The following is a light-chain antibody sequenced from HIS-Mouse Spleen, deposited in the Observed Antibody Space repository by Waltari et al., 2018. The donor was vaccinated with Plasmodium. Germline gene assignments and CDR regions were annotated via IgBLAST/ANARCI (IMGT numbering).Light chain of an antibody. J-gene: IGLJ3*02. CDR1: VLAKKY. CDR3: YSAADNNLV. CDR2: KDS. Sequence: SYELTQPSSVSVSPGQTARITCSGDVLAKKYARWFQQKPGQAPVLVIYKDSERPSGIPERLSGSSSGTTVTFTISGAQVEDEADYYCYSAADNNLVFGGGTKLTVL. V-gene: IGLV3-27*01.